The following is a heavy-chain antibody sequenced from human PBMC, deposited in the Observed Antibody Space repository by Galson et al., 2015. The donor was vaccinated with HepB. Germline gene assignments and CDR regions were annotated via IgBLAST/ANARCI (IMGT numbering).Heavy chain of an antibody. V-gene: IGHV3-48*03. Sequence: SLRLSCAASGFILSSYEMNWVRQAPGKGLEWVSYLSSSGDAIYYADSVKGRFTISRDNAKNSLYLQMNSLRAEDTAIYYCAREAGVPPRRNLDCWGQGTLVTVSS. D-gene: IGHD3-10*01. CDR3: AREAGVPPRRNLDC. CDR2: LSSSGDAI. CDR1: GFILSSYE. J-gene: IGHJ4*02.